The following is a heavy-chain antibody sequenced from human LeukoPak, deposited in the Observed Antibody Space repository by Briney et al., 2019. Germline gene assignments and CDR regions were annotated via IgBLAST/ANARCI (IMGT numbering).Heavy chain of an antibody. CDR1: GFTFSISA. CDR3: ATVGGSCSSSNCFAYFAY. D-gene: IGHD2-2*01. CDR2: ITDNGAHT. J-gene: IGHJ4*02. Sequence: GGSLRLSCAASGFTFSISAMSWVRQAPGKGLDWVSIITDNGAHTFYADSVKGRFTISRDTSENTLYLQMNSLRADDTAVYYCATVGGSCSSSNCFAYFAYWGQGTLLTVSS. V-gene: IGHV3-23*01.